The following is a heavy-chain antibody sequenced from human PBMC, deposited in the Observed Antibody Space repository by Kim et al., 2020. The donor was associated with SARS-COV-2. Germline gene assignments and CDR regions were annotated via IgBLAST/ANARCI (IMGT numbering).Heavy chain of an antibody. J-gene: IGHJ4*02. V-gene: IGHV3-11*06. CDR1: GFTFSDYY. Sequence: GGSLRLSCAASGFTFSDYYMSWIRQAPGKGLEWVSYISSSSSYTNYADSVKGRFTISRDNAKNSLYLQMNSLRAEDTAVYYCARGDYGGSFDYWGQGTLVTVSS. CDR3: ARGDYGGSFDY. D-gene: IGHD4-17*01. CDR2: ISSSSSYT.